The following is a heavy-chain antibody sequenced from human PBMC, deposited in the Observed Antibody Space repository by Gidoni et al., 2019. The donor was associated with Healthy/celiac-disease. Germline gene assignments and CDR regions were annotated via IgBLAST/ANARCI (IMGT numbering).Heavy chain of an antibody. CDR1: GFTFSSYE. Sequence: EVQLVESGGGLVQPGGSLRLSCSASGFTFSSYELNWFRQAPGKGLEWVSYISSSGSTIYYADSVKGRFTISRDNAKNSLYLQMNSLRAEDTAVYYCARDRDCSGGSCYWAYYYGMDVWGQGTTVTVSS. J-gene: IGHJ6*02. CDR3: ARDRDCSGGSCYWAYYYGMDV. D-gene: IGHD2-15*01. CDR2: ISSSGSTI. V-gene: IGHV3-48*03.